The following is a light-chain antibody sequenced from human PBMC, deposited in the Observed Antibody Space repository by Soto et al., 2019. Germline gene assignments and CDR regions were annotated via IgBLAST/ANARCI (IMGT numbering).Light chain of an antibody. CDR3: TAWDDSLSAYV. J-gene: IGLJ1*01. CDR2: GSN. Sequence: QSALTQPPSASGTPGQRVTISCTGSSSSFGSCSVYWYQHLPGAAPKLLVYGSNQRPSGVPDRFSESKSDTSASLGITGLRSEDEADYYCTAWDDSLSAYVFGTG. V-gene: IGLV1-47*01. CDR1: SSSFGSCS.